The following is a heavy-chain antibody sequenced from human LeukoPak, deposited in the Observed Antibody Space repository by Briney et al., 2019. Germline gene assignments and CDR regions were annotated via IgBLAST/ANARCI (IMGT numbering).Heavy chain of an antibody. CDR2: INSDGSST. Sequence: GGSLRLSCAASGFTFSTSWLHWVRQAPGKGLVWVSRINSDGSSTTYADSVKGRFTISRDNPKNTLYLQMNSLRAEDTAVYYCVRDHYYSMDVWGEGTTVTVSA. CDR1: GFTFSTSW. CDR3: VRDHYYSMDV. J-gene: IGHJ6*04. V-gene: IGHV3-74*03.